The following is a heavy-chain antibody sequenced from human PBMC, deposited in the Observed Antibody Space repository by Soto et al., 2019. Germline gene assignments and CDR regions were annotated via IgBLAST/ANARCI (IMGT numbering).Heavy chain of an antibody. CDR3: VTDLNWQGH. CDR2: IKYDGSEE. Sequence: PGGSLRLSCVVSGFSFSIVWMTWVRQAPGKGLECVANIKYDGSEEYYVDSVKGRFTISRDNARNSLYLQMNSLRDEDSAVYYCVTDLNWQGHWGQGTLVTVSS. V-gene: IGHV3-7*01. CDR1: GFSFSIVW. J-gene: IGHJ4*02.